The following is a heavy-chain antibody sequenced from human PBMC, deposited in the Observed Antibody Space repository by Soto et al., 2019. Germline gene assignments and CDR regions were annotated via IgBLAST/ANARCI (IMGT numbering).Heavy chain of an antibody. Sequence: PSETLSLTCTVSGGSISSYYWSWIRQPPGKGLEWIGYIYYSGSTNYNPSLKSRVTISVDTSKNQFSLKLSSVTAADTAVYYCARAAEVIWFGELAPTGMDVWGQGTTVTVSS. V-gene: IGHV4-59*01. D-gene: IGHD3-10*01. J-gene: IGHJ6*02. CDR3: ARAAEVIWFGELAPTGMDV. CDR2: IYYSGST. CDR1: GGSISSYY.